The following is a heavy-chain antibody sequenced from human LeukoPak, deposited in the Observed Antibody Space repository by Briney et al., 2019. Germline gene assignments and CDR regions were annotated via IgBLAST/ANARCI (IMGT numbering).Heavy chain of an antibody. CDR1: GGSFSGYY. D-gene: IGHD1-20*01. CDR2: INHSGST. CDR3: AGNTWNFDY. V-gene: IGHV4-34*01. Sequence: AETLSLTCAVYGGSFSGYYWSWIRQPPGKGLEWIGEINHSGSTNYTPSLKSRVTIPVDTSKNQFSLKLSSVTAADTAVYYCAGNTWNFDYWGQGTLVTVSS. J-gene: IGHJ4*02.